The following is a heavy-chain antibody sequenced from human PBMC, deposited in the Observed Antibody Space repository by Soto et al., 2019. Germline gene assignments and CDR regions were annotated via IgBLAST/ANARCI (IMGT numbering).Heavy chain of an antibody. CDR3: ASSQYDFWSGYYLPGSLDV. V-gene: IGHV4-59*01. D-gene: IGHD3-3*01. J-gene: IGHJ6*02. Sequence: SETLSLTCTVSGVSISSYYWSWIRQPPGKGLEWIGYIYYSGSTNYNPSLKSRVTISVDTSKNQFSLKLSSVTAADTAVYYCASSQYDFWSGYYLPGSLDVWGQGTTVTVSS. CDR2: IYYSGST. CDR1: GVSISSYY.